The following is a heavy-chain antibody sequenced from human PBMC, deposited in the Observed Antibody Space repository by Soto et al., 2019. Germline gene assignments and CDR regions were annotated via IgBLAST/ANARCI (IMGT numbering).Heavy chain of an antibody. D-gene: IGHD2-8*01. V-gene: IGHV1-69*12. CDR3: ARDNDHRQLIGNYYYGKDV. Sequence: QVQLVQSGAAVKKPGSSVTVSCTASGGTFGNADISWVRQAPGQGLEWMGGIIPIFPTPDYAQKFQEKVTITADESTTIPYMEMTILSSEDTFLYYSARDNDHRQLIGNYYYGKDVWGQGTTVIVS. CDR1: GGTFGNAD. J-gene: IGHJ6*02. CDR2: IIPIFPTP.